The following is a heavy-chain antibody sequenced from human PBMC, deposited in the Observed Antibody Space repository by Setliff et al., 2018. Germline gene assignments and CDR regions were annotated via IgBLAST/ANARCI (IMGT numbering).Heavy chain of an antibody. V-gene: IGHV1-18*01. D-gene: IGHD3-3*01. CDR3: AREGRFQLPQYYYYYGMDV. J-gene: IGHJ6*02. CDR2: ISAYNGNT. Sequence: GASVKVSCKASGYTFTSHGISWVRQAPGQGLEWMGWISAYNGNTNYAQKLQGRVTMTTDTSTSTAYMELRSLRSDDTAVYYCAREGRFQLPQYYYYYGMDVWGQGTTVTVSS. CDR1: GYTFTSHG.